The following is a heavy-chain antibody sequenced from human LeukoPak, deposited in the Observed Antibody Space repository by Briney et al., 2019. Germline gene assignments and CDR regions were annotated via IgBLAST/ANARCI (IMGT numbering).Heavy chain of an antibody. CDR2: ISGSGDNT. D-gene: IGHD6-6*01. CDR3: AKQGYSNSVSYFDY. J-gene: IGHJ4*02. Sequence: GGSLRLSCAASGFTFSSYAMSWVRQVPGKGLEWVSVISGSGDNTYYADSVKGRFTISRDNSKNTLYLQMNTLRAEDTAVYCCAKQGYSNSVSYFDYWGQGALVFVSS. V-gene: IGHV3-23*01. CDR1: GFTFSSYA.